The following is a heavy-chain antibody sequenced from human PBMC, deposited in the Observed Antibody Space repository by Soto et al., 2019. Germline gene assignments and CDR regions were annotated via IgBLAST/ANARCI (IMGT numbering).Heavy chain of an antibody. Sequence: EVQLLDSGGGLVRPGGSLRLSCTASGFTFSNYAMGWVRQAPGKGLEWVSAISGTGTTTYFTDSVKGRFTISRDNSKSTLYLQMNSLRADDTAVYFCTSGWYFFDNWGQGTLVTVSS. V-gene: IGHV3-23*01. CDR1: GFTFSNYA. D-gene: IGHD6-19*01. J-gene: IGHJ4*02. CDR3: TSGWYFFDN. CDR2: ISGTGTTT.